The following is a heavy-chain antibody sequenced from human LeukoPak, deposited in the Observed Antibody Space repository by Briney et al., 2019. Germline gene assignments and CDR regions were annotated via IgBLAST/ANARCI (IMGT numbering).Heavy chain of an antibody. CDR1: GYTFSGYY. Sequence: ASVKVSCKASGYTFSGYYMHWVRQAPGQGLEWMGWINPNSGGTDYAQKFQGRVTMTRDTSISTAYMELSRLRSDDTAVYYCAREEWELLTMDWSERYYFDYWGQGTLVTVSS. D-gene: IGHD1-26*01. CDR2: INPNSGGT. V-gene: IGHV1-2*02. J-gene: IGHJ4*02. CDR3: AREEWELLTMDWSERYYFDY.